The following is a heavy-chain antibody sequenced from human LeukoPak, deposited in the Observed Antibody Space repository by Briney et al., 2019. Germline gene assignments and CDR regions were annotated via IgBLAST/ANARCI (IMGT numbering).Heavy chain of an antibody. CDR2: ISGSGGST. Sequence: GASLRLSCAASGFTFSSYAMSWVRQAPGKGLERVSAISGSGGSTYYADSVKGRFTISRDNSKNTLYLQMNSLRAEDTAVYYCSTNHLVVPAAIEVFDYWGQGTLVTVSS. D-gene: IGHD2-2*02. J-gene: IGHJ4*02. CDR1: GFTFSSYA. CDR3: STNHLVVPAAIEVFDY. V-gene: IGHV3-23*01.